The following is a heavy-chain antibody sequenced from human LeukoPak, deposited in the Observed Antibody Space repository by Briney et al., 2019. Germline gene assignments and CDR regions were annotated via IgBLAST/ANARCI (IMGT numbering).Heavy chain of an antibody. CDR1: GGSISSGGYS. Sequence: SETLSLTCAVSGGSISSGGYSWSWIRQPPGKGLEWIGYIYHSGSTYYNPSLKSRVTISVDRSKNQFSLKLSSVTAADTAVYYCAREGPVGLPYGSGSSRRERYNWFDPWGQGTLVTVSS. CDR2: IYHSGST. D-gene: IGHD3-10*01. J-gene: IGHJ5*02. V-gene: IGHV4-30-2*01. CDR3: AREGPVGLPYGSGSSRRERYNWFDP.